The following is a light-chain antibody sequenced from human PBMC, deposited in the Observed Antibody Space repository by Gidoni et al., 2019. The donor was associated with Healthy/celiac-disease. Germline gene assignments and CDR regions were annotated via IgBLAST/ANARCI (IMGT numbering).Light chain of an antibody. J-gene: IGKJ5*01. CDR2: GAS. CDR3: QQYGSSPRVT. CDR1: QSVRSSY. Sequence: EIVLTQSPGTLSLSPGERATLSCRASQSVRSSYLAWYQQKPGQAPRHLIYGASSRATGSPDRFSGSGSGTDFTLTISRLEPEDVAVYYCQQYGSSPRVTFGQGTRLEIK. V-gene: IGKV3-20*01.